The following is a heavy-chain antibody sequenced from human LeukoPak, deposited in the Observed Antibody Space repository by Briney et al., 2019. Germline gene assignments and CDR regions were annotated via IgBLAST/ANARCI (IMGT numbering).Heavy chain of an antibody. CDR1: GFSFDDYP. Sequence: SLRLSCAASGFSFDDYPMYWVRQVPGKGLEWVSGITWNSGGIGYADSVKGRFTISRDNAKNSLYLQMNSLRAEDMALYYCAKAGTSSGWSYFDYWGQGTLVTVSS. CDR3: AKAGTSSGWSYFDY. J-gene: IGHJ4*02. CDR2: ITWNSGGI. D-gene: IGHD6-19*01. V-gene: IGHV3-9*03.